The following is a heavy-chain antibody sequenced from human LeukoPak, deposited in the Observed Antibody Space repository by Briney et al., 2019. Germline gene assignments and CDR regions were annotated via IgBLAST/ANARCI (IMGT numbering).Heavy chain of an antibody. CDR3: ARTTEAHSWRTRYYDYYMDV. Sequence: SETLSLTCTVSGDSITSYHWSWIRQPPGKGLEWIGYFYYSGNTNYNPSLKSRVTISVDTSKNQFSLKLSSVTAADTAVYYCARTTEAHSWRTRYYDYYMDVWGKGTTVTVSS. V-gene: IGHV4-59*01. CDR2: FYYSGNT. J-gene: IGHJ6*03. CDR1: GDSITSYH. D-gene: IGHD6-13*01.